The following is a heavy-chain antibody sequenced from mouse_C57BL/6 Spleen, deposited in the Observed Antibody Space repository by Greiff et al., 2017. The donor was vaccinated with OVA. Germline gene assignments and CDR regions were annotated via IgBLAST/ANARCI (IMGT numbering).Heavy chain of an antibody. V-gene: IGHV3-6*01. CDR1: GYSITSGYY. CDR3: AREGALAWFAY. CDR2: ISYDGSN. Sequence: EVHLVESGPGLVKPSQSLSLTCSVTGYSITSGYYWNWIRQFPGNKLEWMGYISYDGSNNYNPSLKNRISITRDTSKNQFFLKLNSVTTEDTATYYCAREGALAWFAYWGQGTLVTVSA. J-gene: IGHJ3*01.